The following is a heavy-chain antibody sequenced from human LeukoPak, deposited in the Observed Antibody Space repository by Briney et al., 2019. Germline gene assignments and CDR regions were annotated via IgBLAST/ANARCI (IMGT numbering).Heavy chain of an antibody. CDR3: ARDTGVVVGYFRH. CDR1: GGSISTYY. Sequence: PSETLSLTCTVSGGSISTYYWSWVRQPPGKGLEWIGYIYYSGSTSYNPSLKSRITISVDTFKNQFSLKLSSVTAADTAVYYCARDTGVVVGYFRHWGQGTLVTVSS. V-gene: IGHV4-59*01. CDR2: IYYSGST. J-gene: IGHJ1*01. D-gene: IGHD2-15*01.